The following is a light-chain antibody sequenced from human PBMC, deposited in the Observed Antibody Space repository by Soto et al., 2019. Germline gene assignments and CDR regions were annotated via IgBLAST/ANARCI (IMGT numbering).Light chain of an antibody. CDR3: SSYTSSRTHV. CDR2: EVS. V-gene: IGLV2-14*01. J-gene: IGLJ1*01. Sequence: HSVLTQPASVSGSPGQSITISCTGTSSDVGGYNYVSWYQQPPGKAPKLMIYEVSNRPSGISDRFSGSKSGNTASLTISGLQAEDEADYYCSSYTSSRTHVFGTGTKVTVL. CDR1: SSDVGGYNY.